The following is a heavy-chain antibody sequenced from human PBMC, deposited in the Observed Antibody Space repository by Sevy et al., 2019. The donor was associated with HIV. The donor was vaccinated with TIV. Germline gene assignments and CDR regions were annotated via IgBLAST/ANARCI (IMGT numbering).Heavy chain of an antibody. D-gene: IGHD3-3*01. CDR1: GGSISSSSYY. Sequence: SETLSLTCTVSGGSISSSSYYWGWIRQPPGKGLEWIGSIYYSGSTYYNPSLKSLVTISVDTSKNQFSLMLSSVTAADTAVYYCARLDFWSGYPYFDYWGQGTLVTVSS. V-gene: IGHV4-39*01. CDR3: ARLDFWSGYPYFDY. J-gene: IGHJ4*02. CDR2: IYYSGST.